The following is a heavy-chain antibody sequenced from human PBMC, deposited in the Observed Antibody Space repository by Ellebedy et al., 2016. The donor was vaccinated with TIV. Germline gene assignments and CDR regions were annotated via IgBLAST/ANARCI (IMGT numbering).Heavy chain of an antibody. Sequence: AASVKVSCKASGYTFTNYGISWVRQAPGQGLEWMGWISGYNGNTYSAQKLQGRVTMTTDTSTSTASMELRGLSSDDTALYYCARIGGGVSGTSFDVWGQGTIVTVSS. CDR2: ISGYNGNT. CDR3: ARIGGGVSGTSFDV. V-gene: IGHV1-18*04. D-gene: IGHD3-16*01. J-gene: IGHJ3*01. CDR1: GYTFTNYG.